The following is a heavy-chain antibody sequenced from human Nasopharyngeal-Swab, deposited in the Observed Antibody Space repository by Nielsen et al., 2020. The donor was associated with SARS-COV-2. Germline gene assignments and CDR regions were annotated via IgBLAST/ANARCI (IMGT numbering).Heavy chain of an antibody. CDR1: GYTFTSYG. CDR2: INPSGGST. D-gene: IGHD5-24*01. J-gene: IGHJ4*02. CDR3: ARVRSLFGGYNPFDY. Sequence: ASVKVSCKASGYTFTSYGISWVRQAPGQGLEWMGIINPSGGSTSYAQKFQGRVTMTRDTSTSTVYMELSSLRSEDTAVYYCARVRSLFGGYNPFDYWGQGTLVTVSS. V-gene: IGHV1-46*01.